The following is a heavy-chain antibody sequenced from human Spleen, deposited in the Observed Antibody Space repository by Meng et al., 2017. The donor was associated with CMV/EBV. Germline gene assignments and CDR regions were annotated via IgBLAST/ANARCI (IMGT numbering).Heavy chain of an antibody. CDR3: ARGGLGPRYHFDY. D-gene: IGHD1-26*01. CDR1: GFTFSSYA. CDR2: ISSDGGST. Sequence: GESLKIYCAATGFTFSSYAMHWVRQAPGKGLEYVSGISSDGGSTYHADSVNGRFTISRDNSKNTLYLQMGSLRAEDMALYYCARGGLGPRYHFDYWGQGTLVTVSS. V-gene: IGHV3-64*02. J-gene: IGHJ4*02.